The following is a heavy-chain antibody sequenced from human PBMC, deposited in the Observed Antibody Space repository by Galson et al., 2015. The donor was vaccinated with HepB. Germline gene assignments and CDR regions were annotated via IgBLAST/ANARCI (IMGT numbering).Heavy chain of an antibody. CDR3: ARDNSPLGYYYGMDV. V-gene: IGHV3-33*08. CDR1: GFTFSSYG. J-gene: IGHJ6*02. CDR2: IYYDGSKK. Sequence: SLRLSCAASGFTFSSYGMHWVRQAPGKGLEWVAVIYYDGSKKYYADSVKGRFTISRDNSKNTLYLQMNSLRVEDTAVYYCARDNSPLGYYYGMDVWGQRTTVSVSS. D-gene: IGHD3-22*01.